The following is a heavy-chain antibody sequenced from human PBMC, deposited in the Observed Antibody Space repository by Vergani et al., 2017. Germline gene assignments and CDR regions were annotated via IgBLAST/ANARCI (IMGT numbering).Heavy chain of an antibody. CDR2: ISSSSSYI. CDR1: GFTFSTYS. D-gene: IGHD3-3*01. J-gene: IGHJ4*02. V-gene: IGHV3-21*01. CDR3: ARDLKGTSYYDFWSHPQGDFDY. Sequence: EVQLLESGGGLVKPGGSLRLSCAASGFTFSTYSMNWVRQAPGKGLVWVSSISSSSSYIYYADSVNGRFTISRDHAKNSLYLQMNSLRADDTAVYYCARDLKGTSYYDFWSHPQGDFDYWGQGTLVTVSA.